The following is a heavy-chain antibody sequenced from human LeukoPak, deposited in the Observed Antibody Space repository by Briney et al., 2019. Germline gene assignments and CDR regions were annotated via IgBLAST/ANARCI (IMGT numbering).Heavy chain of an antibody. CDR1: GFTFSDYY. CDR3: AKDAHYDFWSGPQDYMDV. Sequence: PGGSLRLSCAASGFTFSDYYMSWLRQAPGKGPEWVSYISSDSSTIYYADSVKGRFTISRDNSKNTLYLQMNSLRAEDTAVYYCAKDAHYDFWSGPQDYMDVWGKGTTVTVSS. J-gene: IGHJ6*03. D-gene: IGHD3-3*01. V-gene: IGHV3-11*01. CDR2: ISSDSSTI.